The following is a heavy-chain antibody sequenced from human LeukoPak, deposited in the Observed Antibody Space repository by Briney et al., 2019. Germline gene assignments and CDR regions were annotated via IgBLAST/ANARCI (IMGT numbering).Heavy chain of an antibody. J-gene: IGHJ4*02. CDR2: IYYSGST. Sequence: SETLSLTCTVSGGSISSYYWSWIRQPPGKGLEWIGYIYYSGSTNYNPSLKSRVTTSVDTSKNQFSLKLSSVTAADTAVYYCARADSSGYPYYFDYWGQGTLVTVSS. CDR1: GGSISSYY. D-gene: IGHD3-22*01. V-gene: IGHV4-59*01. CDR3: ARADSSGYPYYFDY.